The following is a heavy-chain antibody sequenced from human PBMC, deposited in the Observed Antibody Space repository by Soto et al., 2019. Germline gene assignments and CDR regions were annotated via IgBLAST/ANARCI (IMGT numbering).Heavy chain of an antibody. V-gene: IGHV1-2*04. CDR1: GYTITAYY. CDR2: INPNSGDT. CDR3: VRGGYTYGYGLDY. J-gene: IGHJ4*02. D-gene: IGHD5-18*01. Sequence: QVQLVQSGAEVKKLGASVKVSCKASGYTITAYYIHWVRQAPGQGLEWVGWINPNSGDTNYAQRFQGWVTMTGDTSVSTAYMDLTRLRSDDTAVYYCVRGGYTYGYGLDYWGQGTLVTVSS.